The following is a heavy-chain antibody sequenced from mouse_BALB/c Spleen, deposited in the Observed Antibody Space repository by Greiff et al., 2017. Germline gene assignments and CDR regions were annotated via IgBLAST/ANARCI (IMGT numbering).Heavy chain of an antibody. J-gene: IGHJ2*01. CDR3: ATRCVGSVYSFDY. V-gene: IGHV5-17*02. CDR2: ISSGSSTI. Sequence: DVLLVESGGGLVQPGGSRKLSCAASGFTFSSFGMHWVRQAPEQGLEWVAYISSGSSTINYADTVKGRFTISRDNTKNTLFLQMTSLMTEDTAVYYFATRCVGSVYSFDYWGQGTTLTVSS. CDR1: GFTFSSFG.